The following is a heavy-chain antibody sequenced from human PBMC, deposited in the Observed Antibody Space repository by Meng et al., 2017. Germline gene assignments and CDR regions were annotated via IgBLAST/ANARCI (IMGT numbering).Heavy chain of an antibody. V-gene: IGHV3-53*01. CDR2: IYSGGST. CDR3: ARGGSYYSY. J-gene: IGHJ4*02. Sequence: VGAGGGLTQPWGSLTLSCAASGFTVSSNYMSWVRQAPGKGLEWVSVIYSGGSTYYADSVKGRFTISRDNSKNTLYLQMNSLRAEDTAVYYCARGGSYYSYWGQGTLVTVSS. CDR1: GFTVSSNY. D-gene: IGHD1-26*01.